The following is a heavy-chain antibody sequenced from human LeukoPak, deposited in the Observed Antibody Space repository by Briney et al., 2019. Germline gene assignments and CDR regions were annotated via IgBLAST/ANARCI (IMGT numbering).Heavy chain of an antibody. J-gene: IGHJ5*02. Sequence: PGGSLRLSCTVSGFTVSSNSMSWLRQAPGKGLECVSFIYSDNTRYSDSVKGRFTISRDNSKNTLSLQMNSLRAEDTAVYYCARDYDVLTAYPPAQLFDPWGQGTLVTVSS. CDR2: IYSDNT. CDR1: GFTVSSNS. D-gene: IGHD3-9*01. CDR3: ARDYDVLTAYPPAQLFDP. V-gene: IGHV3-53*01.